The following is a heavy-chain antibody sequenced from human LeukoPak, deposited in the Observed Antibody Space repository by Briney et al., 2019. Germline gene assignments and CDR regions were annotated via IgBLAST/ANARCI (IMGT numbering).Heavy chain of an antibody. Sequence: PSETLSLTCTVAGGSISCYYWGWIRQPAGKGLEWIGRIYTSGSTNYNPSLKSRVTMSVDTSKNQFSLKLSSVTAADTAVYYCARDEGVPAADYLLDAFDIWGQGTMVTVSS. CDR1: GGSISCYY. CDR3: ARDEGVPAADYLLDAFDI. D-gene: IGHD2-2*01. J-gene: IGHJ3*02. V-gene: IGHV4-4*07. CDR2: IYTSGST.